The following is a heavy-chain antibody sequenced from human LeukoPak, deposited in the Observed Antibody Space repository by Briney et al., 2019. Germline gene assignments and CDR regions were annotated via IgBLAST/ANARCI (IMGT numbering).Heavy chain of an antibody. Sequence: GGSLRLSCAASGFTFSNYAMSWVRQAPGKGLEWVSAISGSGGSTYYANSVKGRFTISRDNSKNTLYLQMNSLRAEDTAVYYCAKAIVVVVAAKSYYYYGMDVWGKGTTVTVSS. CDR2: ISGSGGST. J-gene: IGHJ6*04. CDR1: GFTFSNYA. V-gene: IGHV3-23*01. D-gene: IGHD2-15*01. CDR3: AKAIVVVVAAKSYYYYGMDV.